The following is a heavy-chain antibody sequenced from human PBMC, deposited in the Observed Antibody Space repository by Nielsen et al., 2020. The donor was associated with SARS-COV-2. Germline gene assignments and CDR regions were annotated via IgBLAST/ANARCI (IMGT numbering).Heavy chain of an antibody. CDR1: GFTFDDYA. Sequence: GGSLRLSCAASGFTFDDYAMHWVRQAPGKGLEWVSGISWNSGSIGYADSVKGRFTISRDNSKNTLYLQMNSLRAEDTAVYYCARDRHIVADGKSEGALDYWGQGTLVTVFS. J-gene: IGHJ4*02. CDR3: ARDRHIVADGKSEGALDY. CDR2: ISWNSGSI. D-gene: IGHD6-13*01. V-gene: IGHV3-9*01.